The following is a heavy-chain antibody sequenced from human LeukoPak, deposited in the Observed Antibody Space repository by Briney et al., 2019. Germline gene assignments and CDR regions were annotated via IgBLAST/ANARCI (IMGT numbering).Heavy chain of an antibody. CDR1: GGSISPYY. V-gene: IGHV4-4*07. J-gene: IGHJ4*02. Sequence: PSETLSLTCTVSGGSISPYYWTWIRQSAGKGLDFIGRIHSGGTTNYNPSLASRVSLSVDTSNNQVSLRLSSVTAADTAVYYCARLATAGYLNYWGQGTLVTVSS. CDR3: ARLATAGYLNY. CDR2: IHSGGTT. D-gene: IGHD6-19*01.